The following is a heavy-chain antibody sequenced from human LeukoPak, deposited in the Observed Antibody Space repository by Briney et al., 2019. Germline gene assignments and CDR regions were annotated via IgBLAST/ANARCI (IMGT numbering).Heavy chain of an antibody. D-gene: IGHD1-26*01. V-gene: IGHV1-69*04. CDR3: AREYSGSYYGAFDI. CDR1: GGTFSSYA. J-gene: IGHJ3*02. Sequence: ASVKVSCKASGGTFSSYAISWVRQAPGQGLEWMGRIIPILGIANYAQKFQGRVTITADKSTSTAYMELSSLRSEDTAVYYCAREYSGSYYGAFDIWGQGTMVTVSS. CDR2: IIPILGIA.